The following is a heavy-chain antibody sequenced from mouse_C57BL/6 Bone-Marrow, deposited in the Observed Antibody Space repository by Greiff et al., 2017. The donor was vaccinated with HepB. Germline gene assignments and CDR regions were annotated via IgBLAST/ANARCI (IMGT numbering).Heavy chain of an antibody. CDR3: THIYYYGSSYNFDY. CDR2: IDPENGDT. D-gene: IGHD1-1*01. Sequence: EVKLVESGAELVRPGASVKLSCTASGFNIKDDYMHWVKQRPEQGLEWIGWIDPENGDTEYASKFQGKATITADTSSNTAYLQLSSLTSEDTAVYYCTHIYYYGSSYNFDYWGQGTTLTVSS. V-gene: IGHV14-4*01. J-gene: IGHJ2*01. CDR1: GFNIKDDY.